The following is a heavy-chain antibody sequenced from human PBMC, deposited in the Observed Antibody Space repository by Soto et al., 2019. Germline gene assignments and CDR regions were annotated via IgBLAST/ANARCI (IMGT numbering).Heavy chain of an antibody. CDR3: AREARPDYYYYYGMDV. J-gene: IGHJ6*02. CDR2: ISYDGSNK. Sequence: QPGGSLRLSCAASGFTFSSYAMHWVRQAPGKGLEWVAVISYDGSNKYYADSVKGRFTISRDNSKNTLYLQMNSLRAEDTAVYYCAREARPDYYYYYGMDVWGQGTTVTVSS. D-gene: IGHD6-6*01. CDR1: GFTFSSYA. V-gene: IGHV3-30-3*01.